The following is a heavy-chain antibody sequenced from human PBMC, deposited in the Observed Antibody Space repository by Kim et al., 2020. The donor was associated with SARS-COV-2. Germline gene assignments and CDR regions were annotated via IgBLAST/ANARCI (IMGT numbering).Heavy chain of an antibody. Sequence: SVKVSCKASGGTFSSYAISWVRQAPGQGLEWMGGIIPIFGTANYAQKFQGRVTITADESTSTAYMELSSLRSEDTAVYYCARDKSPYSSSEVGAFDIWGQGTMVTVSS. CDR3: ARDKSPYSSSEVGAFDI. CDR1: GGTFSSYA. J-gene: IGHJ3*02. CDR2: IIPIFGTA. V-gene: IGHV1-69*13. D-gene: IGHD6-6*01.